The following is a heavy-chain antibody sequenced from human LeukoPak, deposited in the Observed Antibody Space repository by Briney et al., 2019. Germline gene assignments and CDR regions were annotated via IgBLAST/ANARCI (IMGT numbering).Heavy chain of an antibody. Sequence: ASVKVSCKASGYTFTGYYMHWVRQAPGQGLEWMGWINPSSGGTNYAQKFQGRVTMTRDTSISTAYMELSRLRSDDTAVYYCASHYYYGSSGYYYPFDYWGQGTLVTVSS. CDR2: INPSSGGT. J-gene: IGHJ4*02. D-gene: IGHD3-22*01. CDR3: ASHYYYGSSGYYYPFDY. CDR1: GYTFTGYY. V-gene: IGHV1-2*02.